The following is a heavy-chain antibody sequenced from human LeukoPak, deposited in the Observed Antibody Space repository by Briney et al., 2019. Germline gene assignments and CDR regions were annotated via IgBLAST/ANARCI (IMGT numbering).Heavy chain of an antibody. V-gene: IGHV3-73*01. Sequence: GGSLRLSCAASGFTFSGSAMHWVRQASGKGLEWVGRIRSKANSYATAYAASVKGRFTNSRDDSKNTAYLQMNSLKTEDTAVYYCTRQQQLMTGYDYWGQGTLVTVSS. CDR1: GFTFSGSA. CDR3: TRQQQLMTGYDY. CDR2: IRSKANSYAT. J-gene: IGHJ4*02. D-gene: IGHD6-13*01.